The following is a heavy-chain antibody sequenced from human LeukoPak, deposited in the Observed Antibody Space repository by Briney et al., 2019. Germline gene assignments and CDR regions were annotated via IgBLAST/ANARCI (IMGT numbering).Heavy chain of an antibody. CDR1: GGFISSSNW. V-gene: IGHV4-4*02. J-gene: IGHJ4*02. CDR2: IYHSGST. Sequence: SETLSLTCAVSGGFISSSNWWSWVRQPPGKGLEWIGEIYHSGSTNYNPSLKSRVTMSVDKSKNQFSLRLTSVTAADTAVYYCARDAYSSSWLDFWGQGTLVTVSS. CDR3: ARDAYSSSWLDF. D-gene: IGHD6-13*01.